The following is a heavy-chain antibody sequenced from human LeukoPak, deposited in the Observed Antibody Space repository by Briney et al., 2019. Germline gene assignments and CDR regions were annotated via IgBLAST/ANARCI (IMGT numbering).Heavy chain of an antibody. CDR2: ISYDGSNK. CDR1: GFTFSSYA. Sequence: PGGSLRLSCAASGFTFSSYAMHWVRQAPGKGLEWVAVISYDGSNKYYADSVKGRFTISRDNSKSTLYLQMNSLRAEDTAVYYCARDRIAVALNWFDPWGQGTLVTVSS. V-gene: IGHV3-30*01. J-gene: IGHJ5*02. CDR3: ARDRIAVALNWFDP. D-gene: IGHD6-19*01.